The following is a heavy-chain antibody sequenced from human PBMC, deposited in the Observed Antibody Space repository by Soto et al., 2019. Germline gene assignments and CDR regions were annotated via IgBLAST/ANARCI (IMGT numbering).Heavy chain of an antibody. CDR1: GDSITSGSYS. CDR2: IHVTGYT. CDR3: ARGGALRPYGHVPLAF. D-gene: IGHD3-16*01. Sequence: QLQLRESGSRLVQPSQTLTLICSVSGDSITSGSYSWSWIRQAPGKGLEWIGNIHVTGYTSFSPSLRRSLTMSVDTSQNQFSLSLESVTAADTAVYYCARGGALRPYGHVPLAFWGQGTLVTVSS. V-gene: IGHV4-30-2*01. J-gene: IGHJ4*02.